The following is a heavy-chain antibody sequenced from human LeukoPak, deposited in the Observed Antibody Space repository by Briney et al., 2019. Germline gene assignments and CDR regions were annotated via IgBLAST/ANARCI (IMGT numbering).Heavy chain of an antibody. V-gene: IGHV4-39*07. Sequence: SETLSLTCTVSGGSISSSSYYWGWIRQPPGKGLEWIGSIYYSGSTYYNPSLKSRVTISVDTSKNQFSLKLSSVTAADTAVYYCASKPITGTTSGYFDYWGQGTLVTVSS. CDR3: ASKPITGTTSGYFDY. J-gene: IGHJ4*02. D-gene: IGHD1-20*01. CDR1: GGSISSSSYY. CDR2: IYYSGST.